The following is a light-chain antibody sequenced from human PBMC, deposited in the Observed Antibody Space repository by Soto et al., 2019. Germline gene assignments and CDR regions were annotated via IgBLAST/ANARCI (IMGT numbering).Light chain of an antibody. Sequence: QSALTQPRSVSGSPGQSVTISCTGTTGDVGAYNFVSWYQFHPDKAPKLMIYDDNKRPSGVPDRFSASKSGNTASLTISGLQAEDEADYYCCSYAGSFTWVFGGGTKLTVL. J-gene: IGLJ3*02. V-gene: IGLV2-11*01. CDR3: CSYAGSFTWV. CDR2: DDN. CDR1: TGDVGAYNF.